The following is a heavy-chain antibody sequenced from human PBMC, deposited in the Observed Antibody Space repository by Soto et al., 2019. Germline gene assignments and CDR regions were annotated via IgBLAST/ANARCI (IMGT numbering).Heavy chain of an antibody. J-gene: IGHJ4*02. CDR2: ISSSSSYI. V-gene: IGHV3-21*01. CDR1: GFTFSSYS. D-gene: IGHD5-12*01. Sequence: PGGSLRLSCAAAGFTFSSYSMNWVRQAPGKGLEWVSSISSSSSYIYYADSVKGRFTISRDNAKNSLYLQMNSLRAEDTAVYYCARDIVATIIAVADTGYYFDYWGQGTLVTVSS. CDR3: ARDIVATIIAVADTGYYFDY.